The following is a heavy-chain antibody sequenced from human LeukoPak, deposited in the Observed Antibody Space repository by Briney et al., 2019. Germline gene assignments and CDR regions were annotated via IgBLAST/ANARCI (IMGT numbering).Heavy chain of an antibody. CDR1: GFTFSSYG. CDR3: AKDPLRGYSYGVSFDY. V-gene: IGHV3-30*18. J-gene: IGHJ4*02. CDR2: ISYDGSNK. D-gene: IGHD5-18*01. Sequence: PGRSLRLSCAASGFTFSSYGMHWVRQAPGKGLEWVAVISYDGSNKYYADSVKGRFTISRDNSKNTLYLQMNGLRAEDTAVYYCAKDPLRGYSYGVSFDYWGQGTMVTVSS.